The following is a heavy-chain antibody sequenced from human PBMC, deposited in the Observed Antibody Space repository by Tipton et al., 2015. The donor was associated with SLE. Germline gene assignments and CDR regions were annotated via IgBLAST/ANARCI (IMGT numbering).Heavy chain of an antibody. J-gene: IGHJ4*02. CDR3: RLITITSLFDY. D-gene: IGHD3-16*01. CDR2: IYHSGST. V-gene: IGHV4-30-2*01. Sequence: TLSLTCAVSGGSISSGGYSWSWIRQPPGKGLEWIGYIYHSGSTYYNPSLKSRVTISVDRSKNQFSLKLSSVTAADTAVYYCRLITITSLFDYWGQGTLVTVSS. CDR1: GGSISSGGYS.